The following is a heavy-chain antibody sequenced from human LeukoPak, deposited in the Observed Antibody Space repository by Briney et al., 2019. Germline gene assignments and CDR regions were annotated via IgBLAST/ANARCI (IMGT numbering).Heavy chain of an antibody. Sequence: GASVTVSCKASGYTFSSYYIHWVRQAPGQGLEWMGTINPGRDSTSYAQKFQGRVIMTRDTSTSTVDMDLSRLRSDDTAVYYCARDVGSGTYMFDFWGQGTLVTVSS. CDR1: GYTFSSYY. CDR3: ARDVGSGTYMFDF. V-gene: IGHV1-46*01. CDR2: INPGRDST. D-gene: IGHD6-19*01. J-gene: IGHJ4*02.